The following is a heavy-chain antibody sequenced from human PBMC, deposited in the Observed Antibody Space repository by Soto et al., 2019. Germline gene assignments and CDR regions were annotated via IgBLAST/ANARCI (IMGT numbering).Heavy chain of an antibody. J-gene: IGHJ6*03. D-gene: IGHD1-1*01. CDR3: AGTTSHHWLYMDV. CDR2: TYYRSRWYN. CDR1: GDSVSGNSAA. V-gene: IGHV6-1*01. Sequence: TLSLTCAISGDSVSGNSAAWNWIRLSPSRGLEWLARTYYRSRWYNDYAVSVRSRITVNADTSKNQFSLQLTSVTLEDTAIYYCAGTTSHHWLYMDVWGRGTTVNV.